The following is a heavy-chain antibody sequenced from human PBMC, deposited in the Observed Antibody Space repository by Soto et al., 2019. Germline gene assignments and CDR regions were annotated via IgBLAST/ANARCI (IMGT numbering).Heavy chain of an antibody. CDR3: ARDTVPAAPYGAPYYGMGV. CDR1: GYTFTSYG. V-gene: IGHV1-2*04. J-gene: IGHJ6*02. Sequence: ASVKVSCKASGYTFTSYGISWVRQAPGQGLEWMGGFDPEDGETIYAQKFQGWVTMTRDTSISTAYMELSRLRSDDTAVYYCARDTVPAAPYGAPYYGMGVWGQGTTVTVSS. CDR2: FDPEDGET. D-gene: IGHD2-2*01.